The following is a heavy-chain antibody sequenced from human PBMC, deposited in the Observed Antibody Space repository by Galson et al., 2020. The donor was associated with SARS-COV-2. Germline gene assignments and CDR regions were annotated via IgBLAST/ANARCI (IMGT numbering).Heavy chain of an antibody. CDR3: AKDIVANGGGFDY. D-gene: IGHD3-16*01. CDR2: ISWDGANT. Sequence: GGSLRLSCAASGFTFDGYAMHWVRQAPGKGLEWVALISWDGANTYYTDSVKGRFTISRDNSENSLYLQMNSLRPEDTALYYCAKDIVANGGGFDYWGQGTLVTVSS. V-gene: IGHV3-43D*04. J-gene: IGHJ4*02. CDR1: GFTFDGYA.